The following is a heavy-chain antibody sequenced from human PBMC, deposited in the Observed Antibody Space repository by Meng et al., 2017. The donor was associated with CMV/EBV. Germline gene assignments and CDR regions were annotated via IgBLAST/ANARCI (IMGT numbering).Heavy chain of an antibody. CDR1: GWSLSEYS. CDR3: VRGGIATRPNY. CDR2: INHSESP. Sequence: LSCAVYGWSLSEYSWSWIRQPPGGRLEWIGEINHSESPNYNPSLKSRVTMAVDTSKNQFSLRLSSVTAADTAVYYCVRGGIATRPNYWGQGTLVTVSS. J-gene: IGHJ4*02. V-gene: IGHV4-34*01. D-gene: IGHD1-1*01.